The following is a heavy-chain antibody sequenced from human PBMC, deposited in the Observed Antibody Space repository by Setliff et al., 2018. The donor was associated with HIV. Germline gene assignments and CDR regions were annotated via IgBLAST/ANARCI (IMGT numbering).Heavy chain of an antibody. CDR3: ARKPTGSPSDY. CDR1: GYSVATHG. CDR2: ISAYTGNT. J-gene: IGHJ4*02. D-gene: IGHD2-2*01. Sequence: SVKVSCKTSGYSVATHGLSWVRQAPGEGLEWMGWISAYTGNTNYAQKFHGRVSMTTDTSTSTAYMELRSLRSDDTALYYCARKPTGSPSDYWGQGTLVTVSS. V-gene: IGHV1-18*01.